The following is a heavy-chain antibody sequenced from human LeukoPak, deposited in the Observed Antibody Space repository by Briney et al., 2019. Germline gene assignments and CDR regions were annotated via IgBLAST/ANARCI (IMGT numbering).Heavy chain of an antibody. CDR3: AKDHRLTSGEVDY. V-gene: IGHV3-30*18. CDR2: ISNDGNKK. J-gene: IGHJ4*02. Sequence: GGSLRLSCEGPGFTFSSYGMHWVRQAPGKGPEWVTLISNDGNKKYYEDSVRGRFTISRDNAKNTLYLQMNSLTTEDSAVYYCAKDHRLTSGEVDYWGQGTLVAVSS. D-gene: IGHD4-17*01. CDR1: GFTFSSYG.